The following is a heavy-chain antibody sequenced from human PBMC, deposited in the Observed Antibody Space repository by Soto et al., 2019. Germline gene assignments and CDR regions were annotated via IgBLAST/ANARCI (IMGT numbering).Heavy chain of an antibody. CDR3: AKDRREDYYDSSGYPFFDY. CDR1: GFTFSSDW. V-gene: IGHV3-23*01. Sequence: QPGGSLRLSCAASGFTFSSDWLHWVRQPPGKGLEWVSAISGSGGSTYYADSVKGRFTISRDNSKNTLYLQMNSLRAEDTAVYYCAKDRREDYYDSSGYPFFDYWGQGTLVTVSS. J-gene: IGHJ4*02. CDR2: ISGSGGST. D-gene: IGHD3-22*01.